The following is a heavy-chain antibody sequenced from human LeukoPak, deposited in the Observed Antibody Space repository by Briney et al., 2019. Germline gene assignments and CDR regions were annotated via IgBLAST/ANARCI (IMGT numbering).Heavy chain of an antibody. CDR3: ASTSDYGGNLDY. D-gene: IGHD4-23*01. CDR2: TYPGDSDT. Sequence: GESLKISCKGSGFSFTSYWIAWVRQMPGKGLEWMGITYPGDSDTRYSPSFQGQVTISADKSISSAYLQWSSLKASDTAMYYCASTSDYGGNLDYWGQGTLVTVSS. CDR1: GFSFTSYW. V-gene: IGHV5-51*01. J-gene: IGHJ4*02.